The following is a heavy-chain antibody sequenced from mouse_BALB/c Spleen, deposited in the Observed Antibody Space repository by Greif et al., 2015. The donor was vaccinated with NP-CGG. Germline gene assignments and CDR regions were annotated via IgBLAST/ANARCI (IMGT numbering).Heavy chain of an antibody. CDR1: GYTFTDYA. Sequence: QVQLKESGAELVRPGVSVKISCKGSGYTFTDYAMHWVKQSHAKSLEWIGVISTYYGDASYNQKFKGKATMTVDKSSSTAYMELARLTSEDSAIYYCAREGGDAMDYWGQGTSVTVSS. CDR2: ISTYYGDA. J-gene: IGHJ4*01. V-gene: IGHV1S137*01. CDR3: AREGGDAMDY.